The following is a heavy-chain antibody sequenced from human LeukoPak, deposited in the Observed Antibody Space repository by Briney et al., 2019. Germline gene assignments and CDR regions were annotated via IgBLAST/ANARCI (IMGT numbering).Heavy chain of an antibody. CDR2: INGDGSIT. J-gene: IGHJ3*02. V-gene: IGHV3-74*01. CDR3: AQVRVTSSRNVFNM. D-gene: IGHD6-13*01. Sequence: PGGSLRLSCAVSGLTFSTYSMTWVRQAPGKGLVWVSRINGDGSITDYADAVKGRFTISRDNAKNTLYLQMNSLRAEDTAVYYCAQVRVTSSRNVFNMWGQGTMVTVSS. CDR1: GLTFSTYS.